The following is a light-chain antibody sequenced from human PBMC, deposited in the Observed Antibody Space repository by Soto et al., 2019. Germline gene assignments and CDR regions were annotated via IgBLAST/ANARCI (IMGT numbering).Light chain of an antibody. Sequence: QSVLTQPASVSGSPGQSITISCTGTSSDVGGYNYVSWYQQHPGKAPKLLIYEVSNRPSGVSHRFSGSKSGNTASLTISGLQAEDEADYYCSSYTTTSTLEVFGGGTKLTVL. CDR2: EVS. V-gene: IGLV2-14*01. J-gene: IGLJ3*02. CDR1: SSDVGGYNY. CDR3: SSYTTTSTLEV.